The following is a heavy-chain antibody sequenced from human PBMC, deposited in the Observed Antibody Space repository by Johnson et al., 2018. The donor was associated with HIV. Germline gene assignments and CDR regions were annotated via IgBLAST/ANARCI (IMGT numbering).Heavy chain of an antibody. J-gene: IGHJ3*02. CDR3: ARYTGGWYSGADAFDI. D-gene: IGHD6-19*01. Sequence: VQLVESGGGLVQPGGSLRLSCVASGFTFSRNWMSWVRQAPGTGLEWVANIKQDGSEKYYVDSVKGRFTISRDNAKNSLYVQMNSLRAEDTGVYYCARYTGGWYSGADAFDIWGQGTMVTVSS. V-gene: IGHV3-7*01. CDR2: IKQDGSEK. CDR1: GFTFSRNW.